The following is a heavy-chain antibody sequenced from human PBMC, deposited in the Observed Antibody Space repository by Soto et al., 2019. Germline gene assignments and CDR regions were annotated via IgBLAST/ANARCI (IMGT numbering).Heavy chain of an antibody. CDR1: GDSISSSSYY. CDR2: IYYSGST. V-gene: IGHV4-39*07. CDR3: ARVAYYYDSSGYQSLYYFDY. J-gene: IGHJ4*02. Sequence: PSETLSLTCTVSGDSISSSSYYWDWIRQPPGKGLEWIGSIYYSGSTNYNPSLKSRVTISVDTSNNQFSLKLSSVTAADTAVYYCARVAYYYDSSGYQSLYYFDYWGQGTLVTVSS. D-gene: IGHD3-22*01.